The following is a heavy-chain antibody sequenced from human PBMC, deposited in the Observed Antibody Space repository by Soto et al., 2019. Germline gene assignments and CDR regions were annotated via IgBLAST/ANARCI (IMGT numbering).Heavy chain of an antibody. D-gene: IGHD3-10*01. J-gene: IGHJ3*02. V-gene: IGHV1-69*06. CDR2: IIPIFGTA. Sequence: QVQLVQSGAEVKKPGSSVKVSCKPSGGTFSSYAISWVRQAPGQGLEWMGGIIPIFGTANYAQKIQGRGTISADKSTRTAYMELGSLSTEVKAVYYCARDLQFQNPLRPDPSDSLGQGTMVNLSS. CDR1: GGTFSSYA. CDR3: ARDLQFQNPLRPDPSDS.